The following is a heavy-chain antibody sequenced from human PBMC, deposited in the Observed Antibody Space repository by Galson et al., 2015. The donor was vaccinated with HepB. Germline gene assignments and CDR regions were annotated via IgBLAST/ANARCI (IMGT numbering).Heavy chain of an antibody. CDR2: ISYDGSNK. Sequence: SLRLSCAASGFTFSSYAMHWVRQAPGKGLEWVAVISYDGSNKYYADSVKGRFTISRDNSKNTLYLQMNSLRAEDTAVYYCARDIYRWRGGSYYYYYYGMDVWGQGTTVTVSS. J-gene: IGHJ6*02. D-gene: IGHD4-23*01. V-gene: IGHV3-30*04. CDR3: ARDIYRWRGGSYYYYYYGMDV. CDR1: GFTFSSYA.